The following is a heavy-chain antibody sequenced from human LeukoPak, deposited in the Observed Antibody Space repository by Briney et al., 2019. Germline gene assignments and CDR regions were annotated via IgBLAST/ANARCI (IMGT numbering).Heavy chain of an antibody. Sequence: SETLSLTCTVSGGSISSYYWSWIRQPPGKGLGWIGYIYYSGSTNYNPSLKSRVTISVDTSKNQFSLKLSSVTAADTAVYYCARQVTYYDILTGYTNWFDPWGQGTLVTVSS. CDR1: GGSISSYY. CDR2: IYYSGST. CDR3: ARQVTYYDILTGYTNWFDP. J-gene: IGHJ5*02. D-gene: IGHD3-9*01. V-gene: IGHV4-59*08.